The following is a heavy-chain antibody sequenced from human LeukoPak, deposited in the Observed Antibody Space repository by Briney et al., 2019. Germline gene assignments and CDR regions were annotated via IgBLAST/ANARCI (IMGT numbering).Heavy chain of an antibody. CDR3: ARGRSGYGPFDAFDI. CDR2: IWYDGGNK. D-gene: IGHD3-22*01. V-gene: IGHV3-33*01. J-gene: IGHJ3*02. Sequence: GGSLRLSCAASGFTFSSYGMHWVRQAPGKGLEWVAVIWYDGGNKYYADSVKGRFTISRDNSKNTLDLQMNSLRAEDTAVYYCARGRSGYGPFDAFDIWGHGTWVTVSS. CDR1: GFTFSSYG.